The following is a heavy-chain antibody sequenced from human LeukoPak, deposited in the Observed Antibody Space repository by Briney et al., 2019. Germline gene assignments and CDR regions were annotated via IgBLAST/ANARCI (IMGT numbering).Heavy chain of an antibody. CDR1: GFTFGDYA. J-gene: IGHJ4*02. Sequence: GGSLRLSCTASGFTFGDYAMSWVGQAPGKGLEWVGFIRSKAYGGTTEYAASVKGRFTISRDDSKSIAYLQMNSLKTEDTAVYYCTRVYQWFGGSYYFDYWGQGTLVTVPS. CDR2: IRSKAYGGTT. CDR3: TRVYQWFGGSYYFDY. D-gene: IGHD3-10*01. V-gene: IGHV3-49*04.